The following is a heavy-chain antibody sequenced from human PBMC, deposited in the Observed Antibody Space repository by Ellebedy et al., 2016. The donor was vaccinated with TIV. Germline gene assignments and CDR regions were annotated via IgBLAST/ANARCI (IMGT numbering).Heavy chain of an antibody. V-gene: IGHV3-30*03. J-gene: IGHJ4*02. CDR1: GFTFSSYG. Sequence: GGSLRLSXAASGFTFSSYGMHWVRQAPGKGLEWVAVISYDGSNKYYADSVKGRFTISRDNAKNSLYLQMNSLRAEDTAVYYCARDRRGGSWYPQSSYWGQGTLVTVSS. D-gene: IGHD6-13*01. CDR2: ISYDGSNK. CDR3: ARDRRGGSWYPQSSY.